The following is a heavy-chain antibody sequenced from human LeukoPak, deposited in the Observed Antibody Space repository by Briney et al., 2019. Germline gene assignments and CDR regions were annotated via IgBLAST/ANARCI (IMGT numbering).Heavy chain of an antibody. J-gene: IGHJ6*02. CDR1: GGTFSSYA. Sequence: ASVKVSCKASGGTFSSYAISWVRQAPGQGLEWMGWISAYNGNTNYAQKLQGRVTMTTDTSTSTAYMELRSLRSDDTAVYYCARDLYDFWRGYFMYYGMDVWGQGTTVTVSS. CDR3: ARDLYDFWRGYFMYYGMDV. CDR2: ISAYNGNT. V-gene: IGHV1-18*01. D-gene: IGHD3-3*01.